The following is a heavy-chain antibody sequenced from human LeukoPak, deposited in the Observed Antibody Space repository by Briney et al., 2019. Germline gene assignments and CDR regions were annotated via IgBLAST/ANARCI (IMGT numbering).Heavy chain of an antibody. V-gene: IGHV5-51*01. D-gene: IGHD3-10*01. CDR1: GYSFTSYW. CDR3: ARVYGSGSYYYYYGMDV. Sequence: SGESLKISCKGSGYSFTSYWIGWVRQMPGKGLEWMGIIYPGDSDTRYSPSFQGQVTISADKSISTAYLQWSSLKASDTAMYYCARVYGSGSYYYYYGMDVWGKGTTVTVSS. J-gene: IGHJ6*04. CDR2: IYPGDSDT.